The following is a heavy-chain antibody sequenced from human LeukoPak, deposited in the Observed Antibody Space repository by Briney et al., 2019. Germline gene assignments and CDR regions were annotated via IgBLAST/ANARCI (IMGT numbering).Heavy chain of an antibody. CDR3: AKDRIVVVPAAIPFDY. Sequence: TGGSLRLSCAASGFTFSSYEMNWVRQAPGKGLEWVSAISGSGGSTYYADSVKGRFTISRDNSKNTLYLQMNSLRAGDTAVYYCAKDRIVVVPAAIPFDYWGQGTLVTVSS. CDR2: ISGSGGST. CDR1: GFTFSSYE. J-gene: IGHJ4*02. D-gene: IGHD2-2*02. V-gene: IGHV3-23*01.